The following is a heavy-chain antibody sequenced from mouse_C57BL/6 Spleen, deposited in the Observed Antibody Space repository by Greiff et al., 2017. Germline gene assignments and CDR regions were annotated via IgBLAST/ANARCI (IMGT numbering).Heavy chain of an antibody. CDR1: GFTFSDYG. Sequence: EVQGVESGGGLVKPGGSLKLSCAASGFTFSDYGMHWVRQAPEKGLEWVAYISSGSSTIYYADTVKGRFTISRDNAKNTLFLQMTSLRSEDTAMYYCARPDSYGSSYDWFAYWGQGTLVTVSA. CDR2: ISSGSSTI. V-gene: IGHV5-17*01. J-gene: IGHJ3*01. D-gene: IGHD1-1*01. CDR3: ARPDSYGSSYDWFAY.